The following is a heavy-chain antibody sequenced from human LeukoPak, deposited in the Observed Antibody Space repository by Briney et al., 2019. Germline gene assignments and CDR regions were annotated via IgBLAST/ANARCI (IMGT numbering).Heavy chain of an antibody. Sequence: PSETLSLNRTVSGGSISSYYWSWIRQPAGKGLEWIGRIYTSGSTNYNPSLKSRVTMSVDTSKNQFSLKLSSVTAADTAVYYCARVMRGSGSYYYFDYWGQGTLVTVSS. D-gene: IGHD3-10*01. J-gene: IGHJ4*02. CDR3: ARVMRGSGSYYYFDY. CDR2: IYTSGST. CDR1: GGSISSYY. V-gene: IGHV4-4*07.